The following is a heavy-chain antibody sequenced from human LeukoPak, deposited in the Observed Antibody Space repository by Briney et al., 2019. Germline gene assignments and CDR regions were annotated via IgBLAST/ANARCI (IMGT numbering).Heavy chain of an antibody. D-gene: IGHD2/OR15-2a*01. CDR3: ARAPTNSLADY. V-gene: IGHV3-20*01. CDR1: GFTFSTYW. J-gene: IGHJ4*02. Sequence: GGSLRLSCAASGFTFSTYWMSWVRQAPGKGLEWVSGINWNGGSTGYAGSVKGRFTISRDNAKNSLYLQMDSLRAEDTALYHCARAPTNSLADYWGQGTLVTVSS. CDR2: INWNGGST.